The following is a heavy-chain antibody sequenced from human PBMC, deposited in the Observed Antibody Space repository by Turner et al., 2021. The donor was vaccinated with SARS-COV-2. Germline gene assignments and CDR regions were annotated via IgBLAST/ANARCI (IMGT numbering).Heavy chain of an antibody. CDR3: AREGAWGDGYPNDY. J-gene: IGHJ4*02. CDR1: GFTFDDYA. D-gene: IGHD5-12*01. CDR2: ISWNSGSI. Sequence: EVQLVESGGGLVQPGRSLRLSCAASGFTFDDYAMHWVRQAPGKGLEWVSGISWNSGSIGYADSVKGRITISRDNAKNSLYLKMISLRAEDTALYYCAREGAWGDGYPNDYWGQGTLVTVSS. V-gene: IGHV3-9*01.